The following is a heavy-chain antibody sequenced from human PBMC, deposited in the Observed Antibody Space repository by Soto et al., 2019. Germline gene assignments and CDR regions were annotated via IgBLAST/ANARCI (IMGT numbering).Heavy chain of an antibody. CDR3: AMKRRSGGDNWYFDS. V-gene: IGHV3-30*03. CDR1: GFTFSSYG. CDR2: ISYDGSNK. Sequence: PGGSLRLSCAASGFTFSSYGMHWVRQAPGKGLEWVAVISYDGSNKYYADSVKGRFTISRDNSKNTLYLQMNSLRAEDTAVYFCAMKRRSGGDNWYFDSWAQRTLVTGSS. J-gene: IGHJ4*02. D-gene: IGHD2-21*02.